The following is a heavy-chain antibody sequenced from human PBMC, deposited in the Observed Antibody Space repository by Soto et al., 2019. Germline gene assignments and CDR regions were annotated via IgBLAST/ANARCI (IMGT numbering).Heavy chain of an antibody. CDR3: ARGGAMGVDY. V-gene: IGHV3-74*01. CDR2: IYFDGITT. Sequence: EVQLVESGGGVVQPGGSLRLSCTSSGFTFNTHWMHWVRQAPGKGLVLVSRIYFDGITTNYADSLKDRLTVSRDNAKNTVYLHVNTLRDEDTAVYYCARGGAMGVDYWGQGTLVTVSS. CDR1: GFTFNTHW. J-gene: IGHJ4*02. D-gene: IGHD1-26*01.